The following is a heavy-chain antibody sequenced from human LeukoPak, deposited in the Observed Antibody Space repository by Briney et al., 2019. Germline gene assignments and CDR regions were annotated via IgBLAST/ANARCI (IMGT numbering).Heavy chain of an antibody. CDR2: ISSSSSFR. J-gene: IGHJ4*02. CDR3: ARESSGYFY. D-gene: IGHD3-22*01. Sequence: GGSLRLSXAASGFNFGSYSMNWVRQSPGKGLEWVSSISSSSSFRYYADSVKGRFTISRDNAKNSLYLQMNSLRAEDTAVYYCARESSGYFYWGQGTLVTVSS. CDR1: GFNFGSYS. V-gene: IGHV3-21*01.